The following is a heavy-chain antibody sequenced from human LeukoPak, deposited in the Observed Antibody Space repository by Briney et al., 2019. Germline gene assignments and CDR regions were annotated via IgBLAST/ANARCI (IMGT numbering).Heavy chain of an antibody. V-gene: IGHV1/OR15-1*04. CDR1: GYIFTDYY. D-gene: IGHD6-13*01. CDR2: INPNSGGT. Sequence: RASVKVSCKASGYIFTDYYMHWVRQAPGQELGWMGRINPNSGGTNYAQKLQGRVTMTTDTSTSTAYMELRSLRSDDTAVYYCARVEQQLAYYYMDVWGKGTTVTVSS. J-gene: IGHJ6*03. CDR3: ARVEQQLAYYYMDV.